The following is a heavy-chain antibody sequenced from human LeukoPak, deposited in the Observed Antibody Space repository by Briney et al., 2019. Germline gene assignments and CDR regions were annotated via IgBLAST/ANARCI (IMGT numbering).Heavy chain of an antibody. V-gene: IGHV4-59*01. Sequence: KTSETLSLTWTVSGGSISSYYWSWIRQPPGKGLEWIGYIYYSGSNNYNPSLKSRVTISVETSKNQFSLKLSSVTAADTAVYYCARGLRFLEWSIDNWFDPWGQGTLVTVSS. J-gene: IGHJ5*02. D-gene: IGHD3-3*01. CDR3: ARGLRFLEWSIDNWFDP. CDR1: GGSISSYY. CDR2: IYYSGSN.